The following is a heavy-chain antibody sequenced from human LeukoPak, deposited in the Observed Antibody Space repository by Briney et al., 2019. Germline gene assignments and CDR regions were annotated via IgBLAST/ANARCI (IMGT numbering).Heavy chain of an antibody. D-gene: IGHD3-9*01. V-gene: IGHV4-59*12. J-gene: IGHJ4*02. CDR3: ARSRLVTTQEIDY. CDR2: IYYSGST. Sequence: SETLSLTCTVSGGSISNKYWSWIRQPPGKGLEWIGYIYYSGSTNYNPSLKSRVTILVDTSKNQFSLKLSSVTAADTAVYYCARSRLVTTQEIDYWGQGTLVTVSS. CDR1: GGSISNKY.